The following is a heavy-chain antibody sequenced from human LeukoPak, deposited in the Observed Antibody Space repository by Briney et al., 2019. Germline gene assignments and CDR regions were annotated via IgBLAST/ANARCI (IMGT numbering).Heavy chain of an antibody. V-gene: IGHV3-21*01. Sequence: GGSLRLSCAASGFTFSSYSMNWVRQAPGKGLEWVSSISSSSSYIYYADSVKGRFTISRDNAKNSLYLQMNSLRAEDTAVYYCASWGGLVPDAPYNDYWGQGTLVTVSS. J-gene: IGHJ4*02. CDR3: ASWGGLVPDAPYNDY. D-gene: IGHD2-2*01. CDR2: ISSSSSYI. CDR1: GFTFSSYS.